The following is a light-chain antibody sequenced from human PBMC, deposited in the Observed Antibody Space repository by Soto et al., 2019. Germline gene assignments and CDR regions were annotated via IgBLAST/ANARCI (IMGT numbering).Light chain of an antibody. Sequence: LVWTHSPPTLHLSPGESATLACTASQSVSSYLAWYQQKPGQAPRLLLYDASNRATGSPPTFSGSGAAAAYILTISSLEPEDFAAYYCQQRSNWPPITCGQGTRLEIK. V-gene: IGKV3-11*01. J-gene: IGKJ5*01. CDR1: QSVSSY. CDR3: QQRSNWPPIT. CDR2: DAS.